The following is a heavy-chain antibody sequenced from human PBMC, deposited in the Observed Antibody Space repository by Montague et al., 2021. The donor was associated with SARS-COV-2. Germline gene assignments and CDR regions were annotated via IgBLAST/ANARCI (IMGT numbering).Heavy chain of an antibody. V-gene: IGHV6-1*01. Sequence: CAISGDSVSSNTVAWNWFRQSPSRGLEWLGRTCYRSKWYNDYAVSMQSRVTINPDTSKNQFSLHVNSVTPEDTAVYYCARDSEYSIDYWGQGPLVTVSS. J-gene: IGHJ4*02. CDR1: GDSVSSNTVA. CDR3: ARDSEYSIDY. CDR2: TCYRSKWYN. D-gene: IGHD6-6*01.